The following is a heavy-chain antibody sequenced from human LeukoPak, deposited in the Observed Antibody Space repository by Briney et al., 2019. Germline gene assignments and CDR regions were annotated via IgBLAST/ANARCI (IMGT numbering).Heavy chain of an antibody. CDR3: AKLPGPMNPRAFDI. CDR2: ISSDGSNK. CDR1: GFTFSSYG. J-gene: IGHJ3*02. Sequence: PGGSLRLSWAAAGFTFSSYGMHWVRQAPGKGLEWVAVISSDGSNKYYADSVKGRFTISRDNSKNPLYLQMNSLRAEDTAVYYCAKLPGPMNPRAFDIWGQGTMVTVSS. V-gene: IGHV3-30*18. D-gene: IGHD7-27*01.